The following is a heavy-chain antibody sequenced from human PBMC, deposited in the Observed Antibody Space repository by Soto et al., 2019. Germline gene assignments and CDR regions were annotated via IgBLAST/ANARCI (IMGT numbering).Heavy chain of an antibody. Sequence: VKISCKASGGTFSSYAISWVRQAPGQELEWMGGIIPIFGTANYAQKIQGRITITADESTSTAYMELSSLRSEDTAVYYCASGPSGVAATRIWGQGTMVTVSS. CDR2: IIPIFGTA. V-gene: IGHV1-69*13. CDR3: ASGPSGVAATRI. CDR1: GGTFSSYA. J-gene: IGHJ3*02. D-gene: IGHD2-15*01.